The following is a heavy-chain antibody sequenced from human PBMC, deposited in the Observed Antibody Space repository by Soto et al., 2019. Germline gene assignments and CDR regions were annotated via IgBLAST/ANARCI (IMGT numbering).Heavy chain of an antibody. J-gene: IGHJ4*02. D-gene: IGHD1-26*01. CDR2: ISSSGATT. Sequence: GGSLRLSCAASGLIFNNNAMTCVRQAPGQGLEWVATISSSGATTYYADSVKGRFTISRDNSKDTLYLLMSSLRVGDTAVYFFSNSWELTPPFDFWGQGALVTGSS. CDR1: GLIFNNNA. CDR3: SNSWELTPPFDF. V-gene: IGHV3-23*01.